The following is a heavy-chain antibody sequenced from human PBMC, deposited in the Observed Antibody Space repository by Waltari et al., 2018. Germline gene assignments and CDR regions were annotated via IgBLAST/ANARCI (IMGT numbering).Heavy chain of an antibody. CDR3: ARRTYCSGGSCFYDAFDI. Sequence: EVQLVESGGGLVKPGGSLRLSCAASGFTFSSYSMNWVRQAPGKGLGWVSSISSSSSYIYYADSVKGRFTIARDNAKNSLYLQMNSLRAEDTAVYYCARRTYCSGGSCFYDAFDIWGQGTMVTVSS. CDR2: ISSSSSYI. D-gene: IGHD2-15*01. V-gene: IGHV3-21*01. J-gene: IGHJ3*02. CDR1: GFTFSSYS.